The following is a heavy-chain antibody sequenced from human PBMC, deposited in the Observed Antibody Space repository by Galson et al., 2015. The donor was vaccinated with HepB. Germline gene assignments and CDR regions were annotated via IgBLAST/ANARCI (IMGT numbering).Heavy chain of an antibody. CDR1: GFTFSSYS. CDR3: ARDTQQLAYFQH. V-gene: IGHV3-21*01. D-gene: IGHD6-13*01. Sequence: SLRLSCAASGFTFSSYSMNWVRQAPGKGLEWVSSISSSSSYIYYADSVKGRITISRDNAKNSLYLQMNSLRAEDTAVYYCARDTQQLAYFQHWGQGTLVTVSS. J-gene: IGHJ1*01. CDR2: ISSSSSYI.